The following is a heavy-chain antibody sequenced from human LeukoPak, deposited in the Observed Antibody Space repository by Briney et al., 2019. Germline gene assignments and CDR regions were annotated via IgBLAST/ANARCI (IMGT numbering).Heavy chain of an antibody. V-gene: IGHV3-48*03. Sequence: PGGSLRLSCAASGFTFSSHEMNWVRQAPGKGLEWVSYISSSGSTIYYADSVKGRFTISRDNAKNSLYLQMNSLRAEDTAVYYCARARGGGFDPWGQGTLVTVSS. D-gene: IGHD3-10*01. CDR2: ISSSGSTI. CDR1: GFTFSSHE. CDR3: ARARGGGFDP. J-gene: IGHJ5*02.